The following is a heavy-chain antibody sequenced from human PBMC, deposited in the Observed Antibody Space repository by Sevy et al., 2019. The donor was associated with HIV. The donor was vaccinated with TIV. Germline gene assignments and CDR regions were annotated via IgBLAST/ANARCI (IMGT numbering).Heavy chain of an antibody. Sequence: GGSLRLSCAASGFTFGNYAMTWVRQAAGKGLEWVSSISGTGGTTYYADSVKGRFTISRDNSKNTLYIQMNSLRAEDTAVYYCEKERIEGARKLDYWGQGTLVTVSS. CDR1: GFTFGNYA. V-gene: IGHV3-23*01. CDR2: ISGTGGTT. D-gene: IGHD1-26*01. J-gene: IGHJ4*02. CDR3: EKERIEGARKLDY.